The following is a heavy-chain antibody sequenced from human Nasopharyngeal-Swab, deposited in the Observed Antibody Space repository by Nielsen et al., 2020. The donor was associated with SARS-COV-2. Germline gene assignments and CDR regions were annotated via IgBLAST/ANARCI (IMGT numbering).Heavy chain of an antibody. D-gene: IGHD2-2*01. V-gene: IGHV1-2*04. J-gene: IGHJ4*02. CDR2: INPNSGGT. CDR3: ARGEVPTFADY. Sequence: WVRQAPGQGLEWMGWINPNSGGTNYAQKFQGWVTMTRDTSISTAYMELRSLRSDDTAVYYCARGEVPTFADYWGQGTLVTVSS.